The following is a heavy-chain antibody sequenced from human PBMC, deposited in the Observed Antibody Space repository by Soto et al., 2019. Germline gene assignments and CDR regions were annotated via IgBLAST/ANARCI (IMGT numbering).Heavy chain of an antibody. D-gene: IGHD3-22*01. CDR2: INPKSGGT. CDR3: ARGGTFAYDTSGYSVY. J-gene: IGHJ4*02. Sequence: VKVSCKTSGYNFSAYYMHWVRQAPGQGLEWMGWINPKSGGTLYAQKFQGRVTMTRDTSISTAYMELSRLRSDDTAVYYCARGGTFAYDTSGYSVYWGQGTLVTVSS. V-gene: IGHV1-2*02. CDR1: GYNFSAYY.